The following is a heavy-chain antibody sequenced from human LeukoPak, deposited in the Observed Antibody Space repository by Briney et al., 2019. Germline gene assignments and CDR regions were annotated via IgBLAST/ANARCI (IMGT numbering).Heavy chain of an antibody. V-gene: IGHV3-23*01. CDR2: ISGSGDST. J-gene: IGHJ6*02. Sequence: GGSLRLSCAASGFTFSSYAMSWVRQAPGKGLEWVSAISGSGDSTYYADSVKGRFTISRDNAKNSLYLQMNSLRAEDTAVYYCARDRSEDYYYYYGMDVWGQGTTVTVSS. CDR1: GFTFSSYA. CDR3: ARDRSEDYYYYYGMDV.